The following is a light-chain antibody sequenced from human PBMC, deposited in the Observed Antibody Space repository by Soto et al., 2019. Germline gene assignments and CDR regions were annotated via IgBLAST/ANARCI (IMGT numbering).Light chain of an antibody. CDR3: MQSTQLPPT. CDR2: EVS. V-gene: IGKV2D-29*02. Sequence: VMTQTPLSLSVAPGQPASISCKSSLSLLHITGETFLFWYLQKPGQSPQLLIYEVSTRVSGVPDRFSGSGSGTDFTLEISRVETDDVGIYYCMQSTQLPPTFGQGTRLEIK. CDR1: LSLLHITGETF. J-gene: IGKJ5*01.